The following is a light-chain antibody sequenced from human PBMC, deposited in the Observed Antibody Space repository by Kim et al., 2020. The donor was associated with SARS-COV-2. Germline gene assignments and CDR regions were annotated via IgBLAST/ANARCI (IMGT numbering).Light chain of an antibody. CDR3: QQYYLLPIT. CDR2: DAS. Sequence: ASVGNRVIITCQASQSIQKYLNWYQQKPGKAPKVLIHDASELESGVPSRFSGRGSGTDFSLTISSLQPEDLATYLCQQYYLLPITFGQGTRLEIK. CDR1: QSIQKY. J-gene: IGKJ5*01. V-gene: IGKV1-33*01.